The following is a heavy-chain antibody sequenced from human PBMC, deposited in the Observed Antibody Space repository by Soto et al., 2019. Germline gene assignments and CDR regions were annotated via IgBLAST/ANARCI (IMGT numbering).Heavy chain of an antibody. D-gene: IGHD6-13*01. Sequence: GGSLRLSCASSGFTLNNYWMHWVRQAPGMGLVWVSRINGDATSTSYADSVKGRFTISRDNARNTLYLQMNSLRAKDTALYYCARGDIAAETFFYYYGMDLWGQGTTVTVSS. CDR3: ARGDIAAETFFYYYGMDL. CDR2: INGDATST. CDR1: GFTLNNYW. J-gene: IGHJ6*02. V-gene: IGHV3-74*01.